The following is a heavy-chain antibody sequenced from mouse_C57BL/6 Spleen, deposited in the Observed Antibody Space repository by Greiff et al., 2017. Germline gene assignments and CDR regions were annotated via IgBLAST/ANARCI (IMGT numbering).Heavy chain of an antibody. CDR3: ARYGSSGYAMDY. Sequence: EVKLMESGGGLVKPGGSLKLSCAASGFTFSDYGMHWVRQAPEKGLEWVAYISSGSSTIYYADTVQGRFTISRDNAKNTLFLQMTSLRSEDTAMDYCARYGSSGYAMDYWGQGTSVTVSS. J-gene: IGHJ4*01. V-gene: IGHV5-17*01. CDR2: ISSGSSTI. CDR1: GFTFSDYG. D-gene: IGHD1-1*01.